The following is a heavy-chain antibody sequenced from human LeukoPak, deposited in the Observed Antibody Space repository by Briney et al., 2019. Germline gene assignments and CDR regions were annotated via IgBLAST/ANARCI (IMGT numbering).Heavy chain of an antibody. J-gene: IGHJ4*02. CDR2: IYYSGST. Sequence: PSETLSLTCAVSGGSISSSNWWSWVRQPPGKGLEWIGSIYYSGSTYYNPSLKSRVTISVDTSKNQFSLKLSSVTAADTAVYYCARHYGSGAYYFDYWGQGTLVTVSS. D-gene: IGHD3-10*01. CDR1: GGSISSSNW. CDR3: ARHYGSGAYYFDY. V-gene: IGHV4-39*01.